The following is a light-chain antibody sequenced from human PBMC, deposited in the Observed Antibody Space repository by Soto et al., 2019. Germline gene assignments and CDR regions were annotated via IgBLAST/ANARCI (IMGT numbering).Light chain of an antibody. CDR1: NSDVGGYDY. CDR2: QVN. CDR3: SSLTSSNTWV. V-gene: IGLV2-14*01. Sequence: QSALTQPASVSGSPGQSITISCTGTNSDVGGYDYVSWYQHYPGKAPKLLIYQVNNRPSGVSSRFSGSKSGNTASLTFSGLQAEDEADYYCSSLTSSNTWVFGGGTKLPS. J-gene: IGLJ3*02.